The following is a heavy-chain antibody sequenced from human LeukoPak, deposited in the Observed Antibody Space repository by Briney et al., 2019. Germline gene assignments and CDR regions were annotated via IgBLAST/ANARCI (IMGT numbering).Heavy chain of an antibody. Sequence: PGGSLRLSCGASGFTFRSYAMSWVRQAPGKGLEWVSAISGSGGSTYYADSVKGRFTISRDNSKNTLYLQMNSLRAEDTAVYYCAKFDYYDSSGYCNKVLDAFDIWGQGTMVTVSS. V-gene: IGHV3-23*01. CDR2: ISGSGGST. CDR1: GFTFRSYA. J-gene: IGHJ3*02. CDR3: AKFDYYDSSGYCNKVLDAFDI. D-gene: IGHD3-22*01.